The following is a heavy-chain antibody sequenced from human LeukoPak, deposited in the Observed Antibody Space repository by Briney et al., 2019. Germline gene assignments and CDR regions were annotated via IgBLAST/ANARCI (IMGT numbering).Heavy chain of an antibody. CDR2: INPNSGGT. CDR1: GYTFTGYY. V-gene: IGHV1-2*04. Sequence: GASVKVSCTASGYTFTGYYMHWVRQAPGQGLEWVAWINPNSGGTNYAQKFQGWVTMTRDTSISTAYMELSRLRSDDTAVYYCARSYYDILPGPPGYWGQGTLVTVSS. D-gene: IGHD3-9*01. CDR3: ARSYYDILPGPPGY. J-gene: IGHJ4*02.